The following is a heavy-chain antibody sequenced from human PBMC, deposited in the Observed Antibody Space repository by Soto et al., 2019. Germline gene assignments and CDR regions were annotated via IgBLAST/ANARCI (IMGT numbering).Heavy chain of an antibody. J-gene: IGHJ6*02. CDR1: GFTFSSYG. D-gene: IGHD2-21*02. CDR2: IWYDGSNK. V-gene: IGHV3-33*01. CDR3: AREDIVVTAIYGRYYYYGMDV. Sequence: GGSLRLSCAASGFTFSSYGMHWVRQAPGKGLEWVAVIWYDGSNKYYADSVKGRFTISRDNSKNTLYLQMNSLRAEDTAVYYCAREDIVVTAIYGRYYYYGMDVWGQGTTVTVSS.